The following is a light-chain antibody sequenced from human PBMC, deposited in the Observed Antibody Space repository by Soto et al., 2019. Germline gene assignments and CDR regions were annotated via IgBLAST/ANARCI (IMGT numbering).Light chain of an antibody. V-gene: IGKV3-20*01. J-gene: IGKJ1*01. CDR3: QQFGSSPRT. CDR1: QSVGSDY. Sequence: EIVLTQSPRTLSLSPGERATLSCRASQSVGSDYVAWYQHRPGQAPRLLFSGIFRRATGIPDRFSGSGSGTDFTLTINRLEPEDFVVYYCQQFGSSPRTFGQGTKV. CDR2: GIF.